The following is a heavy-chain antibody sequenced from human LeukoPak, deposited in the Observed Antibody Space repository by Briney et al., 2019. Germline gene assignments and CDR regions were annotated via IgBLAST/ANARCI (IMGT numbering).Heavy chain of an antibody. CDR1: GFTFSSYA. CDR3: VKESPYPVGGTSRIYYFDN. D-gene: IGHD1-26*01. Sequence: GVSLSLSCAASGFTFSSYAMSWVRQAPGKGLERVSAINGPGTTFYADIVKGRFSVSREISKNTVSLEMNSVRADHTAVYYCVKESPYPVGGTSRIYYFDNWGQGTLVTVSS. V-gene: IGHV3-23*01. CDR2: INGPGTT. J-gene: IGHJ4*02.